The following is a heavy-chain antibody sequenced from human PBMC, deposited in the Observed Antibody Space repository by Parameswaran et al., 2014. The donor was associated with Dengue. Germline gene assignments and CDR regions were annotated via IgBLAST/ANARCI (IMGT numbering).Heavy chain of an antibody. Sequence: RWIRQPPGKGLEWIGYIYYSGSTNYNPSLKSRVTISVDTSKNQFSLKLSSVTAEDTALYYCAKDMGPLTSVRDRQVGSGRDGMDVWGQGDHGHRLL. CDR3: AKDMGPLTSVRDRQVGSGRDGMDV. J-gene: IGHJ6*02. CDR2: IYYSGST. V-gene: IGHV4-59*01. D-gene: IGHD3-10*01.